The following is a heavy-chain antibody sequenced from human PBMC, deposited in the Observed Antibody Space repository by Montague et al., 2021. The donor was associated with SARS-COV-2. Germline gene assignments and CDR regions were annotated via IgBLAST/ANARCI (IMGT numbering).Heavy chain of an antibody. CDR3: ARGSGWMGNAFDI. CDR2: TYYSGST. D-gene: IGHD6-19*01. Sequence: SETLSLTCTVSGGSISSYYWSWIRQPPGKGLEWIGYTYYSGSTNYNPSLKSRVTISVDTSKNQFSLKLSSVTAAATAVYYCARGSGWMGNAFDIWGQGAMVTVSS. J-gene: IGHJ3*02. CDR1: GGSISSYY. V-gene: IGHV4-59*01.